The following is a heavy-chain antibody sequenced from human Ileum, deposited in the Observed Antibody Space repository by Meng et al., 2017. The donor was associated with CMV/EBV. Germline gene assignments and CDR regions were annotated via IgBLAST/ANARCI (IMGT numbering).Heavy chain of an antibody. CDR2: ISSTSSYI. CDR3: ARDPQQGFWSGYYGANWFDP. J-gene: IGHJ5*02. CDR1: QFTFSSYT. Sequence: GESLKISCAASQFTFSSYTLNWVRQAPGKGLEWVSSISSTSSYIYYADSVKGRFTISRDNAKNSLFLQMNSLRAEDTAVYYCARDPQQGFWSGYYGANWFDPWGQGTLVTVSS. V-gene: IGHV3-21*01. D-gene: IGHD3-3*01.